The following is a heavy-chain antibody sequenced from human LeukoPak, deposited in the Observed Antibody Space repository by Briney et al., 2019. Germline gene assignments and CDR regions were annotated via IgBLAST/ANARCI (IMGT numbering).Heavy chain of an antibody. CDR1: GFTFNNYW. CDR2: IKEDGSAK. J-gene: IGHJ4*02. V-gene: IGHV3-7*01. CDR3: AKEIWPTVTTPGWTYFDY. D-gene: IGHD4-17*01. Sequence: GGSLRLSCAASGFTFNNYWMSWVRQAPGKGLEWVANIKEDGSAKNYVDSVKGRFTISRDSAKNSLYLQMNSLRAEDTAVYYCAKEIWPTVTTPGWTYFDYWGQGALVTVSS.